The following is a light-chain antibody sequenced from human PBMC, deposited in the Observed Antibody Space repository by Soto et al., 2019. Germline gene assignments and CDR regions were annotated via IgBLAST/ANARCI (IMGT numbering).Light chain of an antibody. Sequence: DIQMTQSPSSLSASAGDRVTITCRASQGISSHLNWYQQKPGKAPKLLIYAASSLQSVVPSRFSGSGSGTEFTLNINHLQPEDFATYYCQQGYSTPQTFGQGTKVEIK. CDR3: QQGYSTPQT. V-gene: IGKV1-39*01. CDR2: AAS. CDR1: QGISSH. J-gene: IGKJ1*01.